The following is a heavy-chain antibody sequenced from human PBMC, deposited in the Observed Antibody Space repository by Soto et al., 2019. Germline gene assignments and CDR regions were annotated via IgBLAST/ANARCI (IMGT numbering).Heavy chain of an antibody. Sequence: ESGGGVVQPGTSLRLSCVGSGFTFRSFVIHWVRQAPGKGLEWVALTSYDGSNKYYDDSVKGRFTISRNNSRNTVDLQMDRLILEDTALYYCARWVTTGGLDVWGQGTLVSVSS. CDR1: GFTFRSFV. CDR2: TSYDGSNK. CDR3: ARWVTTGGLDV. J-gene: IGHJ4*02. V-gene: IGHV3-30*19. D-gene: IGHD2-21*02.